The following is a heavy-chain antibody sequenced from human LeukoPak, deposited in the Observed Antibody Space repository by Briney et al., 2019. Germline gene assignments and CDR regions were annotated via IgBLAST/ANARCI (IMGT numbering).Heavy chain of an antibody. CDR2: FDPEDGET. D-gene: IGHD3-22*01. CDR3: ATDTYYYDSSGYSPLDY. J-gene: IGHJ4*02. CDR1: GYTLTELS. Sequence: ASVKVSCKVSGYTLTELSMHWVRQAPGKGLEWMGGFDPEDGETIYAQKFQGRVTMTEDTSTDTAYMELSSLRSEDTAVYHCATDTYYYDSSGYSPLDYWGQGTLVTVSS. V-gene: IGHV1-24*01.